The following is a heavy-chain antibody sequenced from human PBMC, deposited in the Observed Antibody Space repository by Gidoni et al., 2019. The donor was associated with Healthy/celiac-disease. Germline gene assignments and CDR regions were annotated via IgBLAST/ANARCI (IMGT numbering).Heavy chain of an antibody. CDR1: RFTFSSYS. D-gene: IGHD1-20*01. Sequence: EVQLVESGGGLVKLGGSLRPSCAASRFTFSSYSMNWVRQAQGKGLEWVSSISSSSSDIYYADSVKGRFTISRDNAKNSLYLQMNSLRAEDTAVYYCARRRYNWNYFDYWGQGTLVTVSS. J-gene: IGHJ4*02. V-gene: IGHV3-21*01. CDR3: ARRRYNWNYFDY. CDR2: ISSSSSDI.